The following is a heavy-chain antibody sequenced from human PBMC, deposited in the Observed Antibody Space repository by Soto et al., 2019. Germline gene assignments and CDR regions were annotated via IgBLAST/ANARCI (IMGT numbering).Heavy chain of an antibody. D-gene: IGHD6-6*01. J-gene: IGHJ4*02. CDR1: GGSFSAYY. CDR3: ARTSRFEY. Sequence: QVLLQQWGAGLLKPSETLSLTCAVYGGSFSAYYWSWIRPPPGKGLEWIGEINHSGSTNYNPSLKSRVTISVDTSKNQFSLKLSSVAAADTAVYYCARTSRFEYWGQGTLVTVSS. CDR2: INHSGST. V-gene: IGHV4-34*01.